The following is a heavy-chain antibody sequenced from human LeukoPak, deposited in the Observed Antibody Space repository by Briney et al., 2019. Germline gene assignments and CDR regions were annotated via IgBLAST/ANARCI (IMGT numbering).Heavy chain of an antibody. J-gene: IGHJ4*02. CDR3: AREDIMTTVTTEDY. D-gene: IGHD4-17*01. CDR2: ISSSSSYI. V-gene: IGHV3-21*01. Sequence: GGSLRLSCAASGFTFSSYSMNWVRQAPGKGLEWVSSISSSSSYIYYADSVKGQFTISRDNAKNSLYLQMNSLRAEDTAVYYCAREDIMTTVTTEDYWGQGTLVTVSS. CDR1: GFTFSSYS.